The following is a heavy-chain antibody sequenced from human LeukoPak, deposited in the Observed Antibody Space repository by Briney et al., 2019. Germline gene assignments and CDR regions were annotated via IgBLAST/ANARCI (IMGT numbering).Heavy chain of an antibody. CDR2: IYYSGST. D-gene: IGHD3-3*01. CDR3: ARGGADFWSGIIDY. CDR1: GGSISSSSYY. J-gene: IGHJ4*02. Sequence: SETLSLTCTVSGGSISSSSYYWGWIRQPPGKGLEWIGSIYYSGSTYYNPSLKSRVTISVDTSKNQFSLKLSSVTAADTAVYYCARGGADFWSGIIDYWGQGTLVTVSS. V-gene: IGHV4-39*07.